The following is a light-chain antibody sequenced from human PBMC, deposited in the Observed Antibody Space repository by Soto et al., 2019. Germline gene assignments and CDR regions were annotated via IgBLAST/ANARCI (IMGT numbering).Light chain of an antibody. Sequence: QSVLTQPPSASGTPGQRVTISCSGSSSNIGSNTVNWYQQLPGTAPKLLIYSNNQRPSGVPDRFSGSKSGTSASLAISGLQSEDEADYYWAAGDDSLNGDVVFGGGTKLTFL. CDR2: SNN. CDR1: SSNIGSNT. V-gene: IGLV1-44*01. J-gene: IGLJ2*01. CDR3: AAGDDSLNGDVV.